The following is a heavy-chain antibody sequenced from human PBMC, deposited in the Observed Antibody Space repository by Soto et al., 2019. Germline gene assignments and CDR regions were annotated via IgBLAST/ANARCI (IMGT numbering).Heavy chain of an antibody. CDR3: AKDNYDILTGYYPLFDY. V-gene: IGHV1-69*01. CDR2: IIPIFGTA. CDR1: GGTFSSYA. J-gene: IGHJ4*02. D-gene: IGHD3-9*01. Sequence: SVKVSCKASGGTFSSYAISWVRQAPGQGLEWMGGIIPIFGTANYAQKFQGRVTITADESTSTAYMELSSLRSEDTAVYYCAKDNYDILTGYYPLFDYWGQGTLVTVSS.